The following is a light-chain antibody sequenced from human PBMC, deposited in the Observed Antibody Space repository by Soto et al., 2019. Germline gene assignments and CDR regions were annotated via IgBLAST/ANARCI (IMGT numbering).Light chain of an antibody. CDR3: QQYNNWPPYT. J-gene: IGKJ5*01. CDR2: GAS. V-gene: IGKV3-15*01. CDR1: QSISAN. Sequence: EIGITQSPATLSVSPGDRATLSCRASQSISANLAWYQQKPGQTPRLLIYGASTRASGVPAKFSGSGSGTEFTLTISSLQSEDFAVYYCQQYNNWPPYTFGQGTRLEIK.